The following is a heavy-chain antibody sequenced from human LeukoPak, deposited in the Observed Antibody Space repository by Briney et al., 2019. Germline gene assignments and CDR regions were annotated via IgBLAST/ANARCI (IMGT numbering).Heavy chain of an antibody. D-gene: IGHD4-17*01. J-gene: IGHJ4*02. CDR3: AKDAMATVTYFDY. CDR1: GFTFNSYA. CDR2: LSGSGADT. V-gene: IGHV3-23*01. Sequence: GGSLRLSCATSGFTFNSYAMSWVRQAPGKGLEWVSGLSGSGADTDYADSVKGRFTISRDNSRNTLYLQMNSLRSEDTAVYYCAKDAMATVTYFDYWGQGSLVTVSS.